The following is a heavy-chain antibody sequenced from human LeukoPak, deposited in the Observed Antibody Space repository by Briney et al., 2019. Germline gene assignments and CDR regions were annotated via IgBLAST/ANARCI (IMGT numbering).Heavy chain of an antibody. D-gene: IGHD3-10*01. CDR3: AREMGSVYFDY. Sequence: GRSLRLSCTASGFRFSSYGIHWVRQTPGKGLEWVALVSYDGSNKDYADSVKGRFTISRDNSKNTVYLQINSLRAEDTAVYYCAREMGSVYFDYWGKGTLVTVSS. V-gene: IGHV3-33*01. CDR1: GFRFSSYG. CDR2: VSYDGSNK. J-gene: IGHJ4*02.